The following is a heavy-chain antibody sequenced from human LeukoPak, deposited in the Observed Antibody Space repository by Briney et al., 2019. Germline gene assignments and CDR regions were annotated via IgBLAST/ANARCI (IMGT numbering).Heavy chain of an antibody. D-gene: IGHD2-8*02. CDR2: ISPNSGGT. CDR1: GYTFTGYY. V-gene: IGHV1-2*02. CDR3: AREVWSGYYYMDV. J-gene: IGHJ6*03. Sequence: ASVKVSCKASGYTFTGYYIQWVRQAPGQGLEWMGWISPNSGGTKYAQKFQGRVTMTRDTSINTAYMEVSRLTSDDTAVYYCAREVWSGYYYMDVWGKGTTVTVSS.